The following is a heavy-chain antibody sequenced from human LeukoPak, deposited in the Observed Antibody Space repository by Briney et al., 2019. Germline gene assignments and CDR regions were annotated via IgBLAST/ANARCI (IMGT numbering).Heavy chain of an antibody. CDR1: GFTFSSYG. D-gene: IGHD1-26*01. J-gene: IGHJ4*02. Sequence: GRSLRLSCAASGFTFSSYGMHWVRQAPGKGLEWVAVIWYDGSKYYADSVKGRFTVSRDNSKNTLYLQMNSLRAEDTAVYYCARGKWELLYCFDYWGQGTLVTVSS. V-gene: IGHV3-33*01. CDR3: ARGKWELLYCFDY. CDR2: IWYDGSK.